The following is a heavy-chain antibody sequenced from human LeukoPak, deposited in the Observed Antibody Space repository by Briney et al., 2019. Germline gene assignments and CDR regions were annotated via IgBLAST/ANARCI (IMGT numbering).Heavy chain of an antibody. CDR2: ISSSGSTI. CDR1: GFPFSDYY. J-gene: IGHJ4*02. Sequence: GGSLTLSCAASGFPFSDYYMRCIRKAPGGGGEGVSYISSSGSTIYYADSVKSRFTISRDNAKKSLYLQMRSLSAEDTAVYYCARDFIYWAGEGLRYPGDDWGKGTLVTVSS. CDR3: ARDFIYWAGEGLRYPGDD. V-gene: IGHV3-11*04. D-gene: IGHD1-26*01.